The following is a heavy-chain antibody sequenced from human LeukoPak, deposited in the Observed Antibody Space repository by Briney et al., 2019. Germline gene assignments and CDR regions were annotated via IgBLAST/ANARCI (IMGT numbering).Heavy chain of an antibody. CDR1: GASISSSNW. Sequence: SETLSLTCAVSGASISSSNWWSWVRQPPGKGLEWIGSIYYSGSTYYNPSLKSRVTISVDTSKNQFSLKLSSVTAADTAVYYCARHRHRAYYDILTGYPHFDYWGQGTLVTVSS. V-gene: IGHV4-39*01. CDR3: ARHRHRAYYDILTGYPHFDY. J-gene: IGHJ4*02. CDR2: IYYSGST. D-gene: IGHD3-9*01.